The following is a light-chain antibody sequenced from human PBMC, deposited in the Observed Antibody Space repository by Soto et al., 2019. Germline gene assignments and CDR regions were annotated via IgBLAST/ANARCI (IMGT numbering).Light chain of an antibody. CDR2: GAS. V-gene: IGKV3-20*01. J-gene: IGKJ4*01. CDR1: PSVSSTD. CDR3: QHYGSLVLT. Sequence: EIVLTQSPGTLSLSPGERATLSCRASPSVSSTDLAWYQQKPGQAPRLLIYGASSRATGIPDRFSGSGSGTDFTLTISRREPEEFAAYYCQHYGSLVLTFGGGTKVEIK.